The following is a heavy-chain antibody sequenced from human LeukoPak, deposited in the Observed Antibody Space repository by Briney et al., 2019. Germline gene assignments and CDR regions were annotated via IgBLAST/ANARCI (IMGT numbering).Heavy chain of an antibody. CDR2: IYHSGST. D-gene: IGHD6-19*01. CDR1: GGSISSGGYY. CDR3: ARGTRSPGIAVARPWFDP. V-gene: IGHV4-30-2*01. J-gene: IGHJ5*02. Sequence: SQTLSLTCTVSGGSISSGGYYWSWIRQPPGKGLEWIGYIYHSGSTYYNPSLKSRVTISVDRSKNQLSLKLSSVTAADTAVCYCARGTRSPGIAVARPWFDPWGQGTLVTVSS.